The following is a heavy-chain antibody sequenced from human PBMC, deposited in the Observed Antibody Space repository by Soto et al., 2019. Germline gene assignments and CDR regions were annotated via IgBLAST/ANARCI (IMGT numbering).Heavy chain of an antibody. CDR1: GGSFSGYY. V-gene: IGHV4-34*01. D-gene: IGHD6-6*01. CDR2: INHSGST. J-gene: IGHJ6*02. CDR3: ARKRLVAARPLGRYYYYGMDV. Sequence: PSETLSLTCAVYGGSFSGYYWSWIRQPPGKGLEWIGEINHSGSTNYNPSLKSRVTISVDTSKNQFSLKLSSVTAADTAVYYCARKRLVAARPLGRYYYYGMDVWGQGTTVTVSS.